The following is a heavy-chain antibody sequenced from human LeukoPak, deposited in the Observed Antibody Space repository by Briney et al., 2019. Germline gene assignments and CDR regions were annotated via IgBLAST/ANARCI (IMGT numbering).Heavy chain of an antibody. CDR2: IYYSGST. CDR1: GGSISSYY. Sequence: PTETLSLTCTVSGGSISSYYWSWIRQPPGKGLEWIGYIYYSGSTNYNPSLKSRVTISVDTSKNQFSLKLSSVTAADTAVYYCAARIAVGVFDYWGQGTLVLLSS. V-gene: IGHV4-59*01. J-gene: IGHJ4*02. D-gene: IGHD6-19*01. CDR3: AARIAVGVFDY.